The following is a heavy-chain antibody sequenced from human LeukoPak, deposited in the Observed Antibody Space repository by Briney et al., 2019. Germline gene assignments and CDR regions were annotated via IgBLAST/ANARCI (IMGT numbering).Heavy chain of an antibody. D-gene: IGHD5-12*01. Sequence: SETLSLTCTVSGGSISSYYWSWIRQPPGKGLEWIGYIYYSGSTNYNPSLKSRVTISVDTSKNQFSLKLSSVTAADTAVYYCARVPYGGYGHLEAYYYYYGMDVWGQGTTVTVSS. CDR2: IYYSGST. CDR3: ARVPYGGYGHLEAYYYYYGMDV. J-gene: IGHJ6*02. V-gene: IGHV4-59*01. CDR1: GGSISSYY.